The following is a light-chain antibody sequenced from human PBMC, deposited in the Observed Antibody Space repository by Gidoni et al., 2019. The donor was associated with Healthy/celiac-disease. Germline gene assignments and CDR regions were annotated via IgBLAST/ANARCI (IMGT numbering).Light chain of an antibody. CDR1: QSVSSY. V-gene: IGKV3-11*01. J-gene: IGKJ3*01. Sequence: EIVLTQSPATLSLSPGERATLSCRASQSVSSYLAWYQQKPGQAPRLLIYDASNRATGIPARFSGSGSGTDFTLTLSSLEPEDFAVYYCQQRSNWPFFTFXPXTKVDIK. CDR3: QQRSNWPFFT. CDR2: DAS.